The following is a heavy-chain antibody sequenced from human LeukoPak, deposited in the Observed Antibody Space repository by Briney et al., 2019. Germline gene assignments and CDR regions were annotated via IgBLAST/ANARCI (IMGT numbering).Heavy chain of an antibody. CDR2: ITPRDGST. V-gene: IGHV1-46*03. Sequence: ASVKVSCQAIGYISTDYYMHWVRQSPGQGLEWMGVITPRDGSTGYAQKFQDRVSMTRDTSTSTVYMELSSLKSEDTAIYYCARPASDGSGWFAKWGQGTLVTVSS. D-gene: IGHD6-19*01. J-gene: IGHJ4*02. CDR3: ARPASDGSGWFAK. CDR1: GYISTDYY.